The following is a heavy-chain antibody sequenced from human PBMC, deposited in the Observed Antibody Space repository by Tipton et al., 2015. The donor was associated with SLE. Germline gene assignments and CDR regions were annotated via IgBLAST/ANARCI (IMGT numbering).Heavy chain of an antibody. Sequence: TLSLTCAVSGYSISSGYYWGWIRQPPGKGLEWIGSIYHSGSTYYNPSLKSRLTISVDTSKNQFSLKLSSVTAADTAVYYCARGVSGYFFYSYMDVWGKGTTVTISS. J-gene: IGHJ6*03. V-gene: IGHV4-38-2*01. D-gene: IGHD3-16*01. CDR1: GYSISSGYY. CDR2: IYHSGST. CDR3: ARGVSGYFFYSYMDV.